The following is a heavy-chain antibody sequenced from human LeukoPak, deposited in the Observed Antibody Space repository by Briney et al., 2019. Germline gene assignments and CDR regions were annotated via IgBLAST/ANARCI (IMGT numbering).Heavy chain of an antibody. Sequence: GGSLRLSCAASGFIFSSHGMNWVRQAPGKGLEWVSYISSRDRTTYYADSVTGRFTISRDNAKNSLYLQMNSLRAEDTAVYYCARTSWNDVPYLDYRGQGTLVTVSS. CDR3: ARTSWNDVPYLDY. CDR2: ISSRDRTT. V-gene: IGHV3-48*04. J-gene: IGHJ4*02. CDR1: GFIFSSHG. D-gene: IGHD1-1*01.